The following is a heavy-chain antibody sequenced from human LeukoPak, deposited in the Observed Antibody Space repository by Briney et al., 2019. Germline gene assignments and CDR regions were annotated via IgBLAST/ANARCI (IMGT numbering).Heavy chain of an antibody. Sequence: GGSLRLSCAASGFTFDSSAMSWVRQAPGKGLEWVSSISSSSSYIYYADSVKGRFTISRDNAKNSLYLQMNSLRAEDTAVYYCASRAVVAARPEAYYYGMDVWGQGTTVTVSS. CDR2: ISSSSSYI. J-gene: IGHJ6*02. CDR3: ASRAVVAARPEAYYYGMDV. CDR1: GFTFDSSA. V-gene: IGHV3-21*01. D-gene: IGHD6-6*01.